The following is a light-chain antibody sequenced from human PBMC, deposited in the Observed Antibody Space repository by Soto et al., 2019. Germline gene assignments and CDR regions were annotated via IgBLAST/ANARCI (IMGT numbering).Light chain of an antibody. CDR1: QSISNW. Sequence: DFQMRQSPSTLSACVGRIFTITCRASQSISNWLAWYKQRPGKAPKLLIYKASNLESGVPSRFSGSGSGTEFTLTISSMKPDDFATYYCQQYDTYWTFGHGTKVDIK. CDR3: QQYDTYWT. CDR2: KAS. J-gene: IGKJ1*01. V-gene: IGKV1-5*03.